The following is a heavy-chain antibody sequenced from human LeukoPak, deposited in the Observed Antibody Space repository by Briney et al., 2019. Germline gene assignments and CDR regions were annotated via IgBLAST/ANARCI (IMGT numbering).Heavy chain of an antibody. D-gene: IGHD5-18*01. Sequence: SETLSLTCTVSGGSISSYYWGWIRQPPGKGLEWIGSIYYSGSTYYNPSLKSRVTISVDTSKNQFSLKLSSVTAADTAVYYCARDLVDTAMVSGGLTDYWGQGTLVTVSS. CDR1: GGSISSYY. V-gene: IGHV4-39*07. CDR2: IYYSGST. CDR3: ARDLVDTAMVSGGLTDY. J-gene: IGHJ4*02.